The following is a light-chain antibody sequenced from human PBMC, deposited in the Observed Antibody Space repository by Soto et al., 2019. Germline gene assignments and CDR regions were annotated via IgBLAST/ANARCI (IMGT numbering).Light chain of an antibody. J-gene: IGKJ2*01. V-gene: IGKV3-20*01. CDR1: QSVSSSY. CDR2: GAS. Sequence: EIVLTQSPGTLSLSPGERATLSCRASQSVSSSYLAWYQQKPGQAPRLLIYGASSRATGIPDRFSGSGSGTDFTLTISRLEPEDFAVSYCQQYGSSSYTFGQGTKLEMK. CDR3: QQYGSSSYT.